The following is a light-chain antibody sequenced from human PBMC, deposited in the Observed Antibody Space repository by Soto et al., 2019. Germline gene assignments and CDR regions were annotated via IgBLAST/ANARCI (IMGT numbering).Light chain of an antibody. CDR1: QSISTY. CDR3: QQRTNWLWT. J-gene: IGKJ1*01. V-gene: IGKV3-11*01. Sequence: EIVLTHSPATLSLSPGERATLSCRASQSISTYLGWYQQRPGQAPRLLIYDASNRATGIPARFSGSGSGTDFTLTISSLEPEDFAVYYCQQRTNWLWTFGQGTKVEIK. CDR2: DAS.